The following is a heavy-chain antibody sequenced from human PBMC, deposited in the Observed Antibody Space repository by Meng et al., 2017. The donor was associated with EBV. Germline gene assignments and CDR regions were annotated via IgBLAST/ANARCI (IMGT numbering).Heavy chain of an antibody. D-gene: IGHD6-19*01. V-gene: IGHV1-2*06. J-gene: IGHJ4*02. CDR1: GYTFTGYY. CDR3: ARVGIAVAGTGDY. CDR2: INPNSGGT. Sequence: QGQLVQSGADVKKPGASVKVSCKASGYTFTGYYMHWVRQASGQGLEWMGRINPNSGGTNYAQKFQGRVTLTRDTSISTAYMELSRLRSDDTAVYYCARVGIAVAGTGDYWGQGTLVTVSS.